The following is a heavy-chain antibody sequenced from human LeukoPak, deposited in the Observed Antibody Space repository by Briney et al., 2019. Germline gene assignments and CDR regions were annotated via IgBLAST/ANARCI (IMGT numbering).Heavy chain of an antibody. D-gene: IGHD3-10*01. J-gene: IGHJ4*02. CDR1: ADSLSSGGHY. V-gene: IGHV4-31*03. CDR3: ARGGNRFGGFYFDY. CDR2: IHHSGSS. Sequence: PSQTLSLTCTVSADSLSSGGHYWAWIRQRPGKGLESIVFIHHSGSSRHNPSLKDRIAISVDASRKQFALRLSSVTAAETAIYYCARGGNRFGGFYFDYWGQGIQVIVSS.